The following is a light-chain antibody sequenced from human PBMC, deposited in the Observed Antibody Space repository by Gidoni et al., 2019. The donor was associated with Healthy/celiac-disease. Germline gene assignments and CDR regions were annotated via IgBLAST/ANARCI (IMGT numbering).Light chain of an antibody. Sequence: EIVLTQSPATLSLSPGERATPSCRASQSVSSYLAWYQQKPGQAPRLLIYDASNRATGIPARFSGSGSGTDFTLTISSLEPEDFAVYYCQQRSNWRSLTFGGGTKVEIK. J-gene: IGKJ4*01. V-gene: IGKV3-11*01. CDR3: QQRSNWRSLT. CDR2: DAS. CDR1: QSVSSY.